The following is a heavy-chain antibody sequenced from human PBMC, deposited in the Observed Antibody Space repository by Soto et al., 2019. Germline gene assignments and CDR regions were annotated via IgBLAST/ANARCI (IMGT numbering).Heavy chain of an antibody. CDR1: GETIYSDY. J-gene: IGHJ4*02. CDR3: SRHTDS. Sequence: VSGETIYSDYWSWIRQPPGKGLEWIGYIYHSGSTNYNPSLKSRVTLSIDTSRNQFSLKLISVTDADTAVYYCSRHTDSWGQGTLVTVSS. V-gene: IGHV4-59*08. CDR2: IYHSGST.